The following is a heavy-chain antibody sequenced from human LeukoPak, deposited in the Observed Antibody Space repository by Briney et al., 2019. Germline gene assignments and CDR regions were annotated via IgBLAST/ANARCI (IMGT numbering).Heavy chain of an antibody. D-gene: IGHD5-24*01. CDR1: GGSINSHSYY. CDR3: VRHVSTNTGYFDS. V-gene: IGHV4-39*01. Sequence: SETLSLTCTVSGGSINSHSYYWGWIRQPPGKGLEWIGSVYYDGTSYSNPSLKSRVGVFVDTSRDQFSLDLDFVTAADTALYYCVRHVSTNTGYFDSCGQRTLVSLSS. J-gene: IGHJ4*02. CDR2: VYYDGTS.